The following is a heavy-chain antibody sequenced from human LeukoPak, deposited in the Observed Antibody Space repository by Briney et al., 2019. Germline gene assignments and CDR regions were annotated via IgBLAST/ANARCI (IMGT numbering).Heavy chain of an antibody. V-gene: IGHV4-31*03. D-gene: IGHD6-13*01. CDR3: ARDRRQQQLVPSYYYYGMDV. CDR2: IYYSGST. Sequence: SETLSLTCTVSGGSISSGGYYWSWIRQHPGKGLEWLGYIYYSGSTYYNPSLKSRVTISVDTSKNQFSLKLSSVTAADTAVYYCARDRRQQQLVPSYYYYGMDVWGQGTTVTVSS. CDR1: GGSISSGGYY. J-gene: IGHJ6*02.